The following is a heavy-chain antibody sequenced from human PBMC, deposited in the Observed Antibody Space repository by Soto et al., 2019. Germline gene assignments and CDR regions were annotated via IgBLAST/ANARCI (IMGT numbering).Heavy chain of an antibody. V-gene: IGHV3-30*18. Sequence: QVQLVESGGGVVQPGRSLRLSCAASGFTFSSYGMHWVRQAPGKGLEWVAVISYDGSNKYYADSVKGRFTISRDNSKNTLYLQMNSLRAEDTAVYYCAKDIGAFYGSGIPGYYYYYGMDVWGQGTTVTVSS. CDR2: ISYDGSNK. J-gene: IGHJ6*02. D-gene: IGHD3-10*01. CDR1: GFTFSSYG. CDR3: AKDIGAFYGSGIPGYYYYYGMDV.